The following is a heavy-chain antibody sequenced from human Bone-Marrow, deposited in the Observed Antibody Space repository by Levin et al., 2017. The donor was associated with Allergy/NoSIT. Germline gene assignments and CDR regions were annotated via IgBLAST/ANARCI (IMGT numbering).Heavy chain of an antibody. Sequence: PGGSLRLSCEVSEFNVRNNYMSWVRQAPGKGLEWVSFMYSGGSTHYAESVKGRFTISIDNTKNTLHLQMNSLRAEDTAVYYCVRRWQWGQGTLVTVSS. D-gene: IGHD2-15*01. CDR3: VRRWQ. CDR1: EFNVRNNY. J-gene: IGHJ4*02. CDR2: MYSGGST. V-gene: IGHV3-66*04.